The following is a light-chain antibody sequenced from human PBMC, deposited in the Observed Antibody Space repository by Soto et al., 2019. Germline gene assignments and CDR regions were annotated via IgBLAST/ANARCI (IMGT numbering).Light chain of an antibody. CDR2: RGS. J-gene: IGKJ1*01. V-gene: IGKV3-20*01. Sequence: EVVLTQSPGTLSLSPGERATLSCRASQNIRGNELAWYQQKPVQAPRLLIYRGSSRATGIPDRFTGRGSGTEFTLTISRLEPEDFAVYYCQDYGTSAPWTFGQGTKVEIK. CDR3: QDYGTSAPWT. CDR1: QNIRGNE.